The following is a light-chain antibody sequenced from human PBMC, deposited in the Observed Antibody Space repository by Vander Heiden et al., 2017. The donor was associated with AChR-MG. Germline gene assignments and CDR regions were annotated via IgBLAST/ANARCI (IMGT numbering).Light chain of an antibody. Sequence: SYVLTQPPSVSVAPGEPARISCGRNNIENKGVHWYQQKQGQAPVVVIYYDSDRPSGIPAGFSGSNSGGTAALTTSRVEAGDEADDYCQVWDTGSDRVVFGGGTKLTVL. J-gene: IGLJ2*01. CDR3: QVWDTGSDRVV. CDR2: YDS. V-gene: IGLV3-21*04. CDR1: NIENKG.